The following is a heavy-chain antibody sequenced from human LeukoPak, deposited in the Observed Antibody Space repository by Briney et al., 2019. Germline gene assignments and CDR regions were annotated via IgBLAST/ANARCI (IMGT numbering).Heavy chain of an antibody. CDR3: VKEKSDYDRSFGY. CDR1: GFTFSSYG. J-gene: IGHJ4*02. CDR2: ISYDGSNK. Sequence: GGSLRLSCAASGFTFSSYGMHWVRQAPGKGLEWVAVISYDGSNKYYADSVKGRFTISRDNSKNTLYLQMNSLRAEDTAVYYCVKEKSDYDRSFGYWGQGTLVTVPS. V-gene: IGHV3-30*18. D-gene: IGHD5-12*01.